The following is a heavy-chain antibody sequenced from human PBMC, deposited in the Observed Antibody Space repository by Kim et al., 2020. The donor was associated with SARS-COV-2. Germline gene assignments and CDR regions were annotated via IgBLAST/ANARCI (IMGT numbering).Heavy chain of an antibody. V-gene: IGHV3-23*01. CDR1: GFTFSSYA. J-gene: IGHJ5*02. D-gene: IGHD3-16*01. CDR2: ISGNGGNT. Sequence: GGSLRLSCAASGFTFSSYAMSWVRQAPGKGLEWVSAISGNGGNTYYADSVKGRFTISRDNSKKTLYLQMNSLRAEDTAVYYCAKDYARDWFDPWGQGTLVTVSS. CDR3: AKDYARDWFDP.